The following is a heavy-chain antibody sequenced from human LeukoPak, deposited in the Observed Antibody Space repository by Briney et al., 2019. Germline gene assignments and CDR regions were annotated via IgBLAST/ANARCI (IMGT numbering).Heavy chain of an antibody. CDR2: ISGSGGST. Sequence: GGSLRLSCAASGFTFSSYAMSWVRQAPGKGLEWVSAISGSGGSTYYADSVKGRFTISRDNSKNTLYLQMNSLRAEDTAVYHCAKDGYYGSGSYYWLNPNYYYMDVWAKGPRSPSP. D-gene: IGHD3-10*01. V-gene: IGHV3-23*01. CDR1: GFTFSSYA. CDR3: AKDGYYGSGSYYWLNPNYYYMDV. J-gene: IGHJ6*03.